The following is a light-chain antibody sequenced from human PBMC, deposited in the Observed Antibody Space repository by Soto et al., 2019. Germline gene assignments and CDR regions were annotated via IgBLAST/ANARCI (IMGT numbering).Light chain of an antibody. CDR2: DAS. V-gene: IGKV3-11*01. Sequence: EIVLTQSPATLSLSPGERATLSCRASQSVSSYLAWYQQKPGQAPRLLIYDASNRATGIPARFSGSGSGTDVTLTISSLEPEDFAFYYCQQRSNWPPYTFGQGTKLEIK. CDR3: QQRSNWPPYT. CDR1: QSVSSY. J-gene: IGKJ2*01.